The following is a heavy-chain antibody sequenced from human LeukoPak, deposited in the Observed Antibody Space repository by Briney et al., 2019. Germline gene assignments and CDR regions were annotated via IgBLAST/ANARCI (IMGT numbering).Heavy chain of an antibody. J-gene: IGHJ4*02. CDR3: AREMIASGYFDY. CDR1: GGSISSYY. D-gene: IGHD3-22*01. V-gene: IGHV4-59*01. CDR2: FSDSGST. Sequence: SETLSLTCTVSGGSISSYYWSWIRQPPGKGLEWIGYFSDSGSTNYNPSLKSRVTISVDTSKKQFSLKLSSVTAADTAVYYCAREMIASGYFDYWGQGTLVTVSS.